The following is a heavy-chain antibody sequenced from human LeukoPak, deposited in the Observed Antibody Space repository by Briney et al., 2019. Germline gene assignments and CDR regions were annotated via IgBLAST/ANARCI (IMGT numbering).Heavy chain of an antibody. V-gene: IGHV4-4*07. Sequence: PSETLSLTCTVSGDSITNDYWNWIRQSADKSLEWIGRIHGSGTPHYNPSFESRITMSIDTSKNQISLRLRSVTAADTAIYFCARSRPDGATILIYWGQGTLGTVSA. J-gene: IGHJ4*02. CDR2: IHGSGTP. CDR3: ARSRPDGATILIY. CDR1: GDSITNDY. D-gene: IGHD1-14*01.